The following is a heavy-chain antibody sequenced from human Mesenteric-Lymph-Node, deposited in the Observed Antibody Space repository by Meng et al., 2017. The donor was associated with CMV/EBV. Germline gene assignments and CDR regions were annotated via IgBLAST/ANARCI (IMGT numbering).Heavy chain of an antibody. V-gene: IGHV4-59*01. D-gene: IGHD1-26*01. J-gene: IGHJ6*02. Sequence: SETLSLTCTVSGGSISSYYWSWIRQPPGKGLEWIGYIYYSRSTNYNPSLKSRVTISVDTSKNQFSLKLNSVTPADTAVYYCARDRGLLRFYYYGMDVWGQGTTVTVSS. CDR3: ARDRGLLRFYYYGMDV. CDR1: GGSISSYY. CDR2: IYYSRST.